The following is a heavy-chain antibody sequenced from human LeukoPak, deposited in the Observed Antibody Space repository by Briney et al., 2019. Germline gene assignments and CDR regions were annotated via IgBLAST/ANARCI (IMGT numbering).Heavy chain of an antibody. D-gene: IGHD5-18*01. J-gene: IGHJ4*02. CDR1: GFTFSRYG. CDR2: IWYDGTNT. Sequence: GALGLSCAASGFTFSRYGMHWVRQSPGKGLQWAAAIWYDGTNTYYEDSVKGRFTISRDKSKNMVYLEMNSLRADDTAVYYCARGMKEGYSYDMDLKWYFDYWGQENLVTVSS. V-gene: IGHV3-33*01. CDR3: ARGMKEGYSYDMDLKWYFDY.